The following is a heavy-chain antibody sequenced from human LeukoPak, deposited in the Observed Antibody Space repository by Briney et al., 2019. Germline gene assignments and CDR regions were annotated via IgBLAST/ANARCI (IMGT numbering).Heavy chain of an antibody. D-gene: IGHD2-2*01. V-gene: IGHV1-18*01. J-gene: IGHJ5*02. Sequence: ASVKVSCKASGFTFTNYGISWVRQAPGQGLEWMGWISAYNGDTKYAQKFQGRVTMTTDTPTSTAYMDLWSLRSDDTAAYYCARDPSNTSGWKTWFDPWGQGTLVTVSS. CDR1: GFTFTNYG. CDR3: ARDPSNTSGWKTWFDP. CDR2: ISAYNGDT.